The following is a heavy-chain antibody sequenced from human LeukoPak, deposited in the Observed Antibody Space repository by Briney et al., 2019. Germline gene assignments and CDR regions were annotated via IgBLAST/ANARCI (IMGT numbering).Heavy chain of an antibody. Sequence: GGSLRLSCAASGFTFSSYSMNWVRQAPGKVLEWVSSISSSSSYIYYADSVKGRFTISRDNAKNSLYLQMNSLRAEDTAVYYCASTLGYCSSTSCYNYFDYWGQGTLVTVSS. D-gene: IGHD2-2*01. J-gene: IGHJ4*02. CDR2: ISSSSSYI. CDR1: GFTFSSYS. V-gene: IGHV3-21*01. CDR3: ASTLGYCSSTSCYNYFDY.